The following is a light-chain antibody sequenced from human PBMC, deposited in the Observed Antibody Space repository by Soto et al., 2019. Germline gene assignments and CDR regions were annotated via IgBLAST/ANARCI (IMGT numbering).Light chain of an antibody. Sequence: EVVLTQSPATLSVSPGEGVTLSCRASQSVGTTLAWYQQKPGQAPRLLIYGAFTRVTGIPARFSGSGSGTEFTLTISSLQSDDFATYYCLQYNGYYRTFGQGTKVEIK. CDR3: LQYNGYYRT. CDR1: QSVGTT. V-gene: IGKV3-15*01. CDR2: GAF. J-gene: IGKJ1*01.